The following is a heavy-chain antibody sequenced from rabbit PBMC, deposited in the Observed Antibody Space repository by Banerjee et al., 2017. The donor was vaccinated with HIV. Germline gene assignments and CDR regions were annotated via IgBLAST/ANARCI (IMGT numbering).Heavy chain of an antibody. CDR1: GLDFSSSYY. CDR3: ARLGSRYAGSNYPRDYFGL. Sequence: QEQLEESGGDLVQPEGSLTLTCTASGLDFSSSYYMCWVRQAPGQGLEWIGCLYAGSSTTWYASWAKGRFTITKTLSTTGTLQMTSLTAADTATYCWARLGSRYAGSNYPRDYFGLWGPGTLVTVS. D-gene: IGHD8-1*01. V-gene: IGHV1S45*01. J-gene: IGHJ4*01. CDR2: LYAGSSTT.